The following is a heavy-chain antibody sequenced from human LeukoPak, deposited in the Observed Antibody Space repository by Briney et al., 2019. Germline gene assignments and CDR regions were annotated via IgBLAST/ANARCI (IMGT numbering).Heavy chain of an antibody. D-gene: IGHD3-22*01. CDR3: ARDPMGGDSSGYYYPETFDY. CDR2: ISAYNGNT. Sequence: ASVKVSCNASGYTFTGYYMHWVRQAPGQGLEWMGWISAYNGNTNYAQKLQGRVTMTTDTSTSTAYMELRSLRSDDTAVYYCARDPMGGDSSGYYYPETFDYWGQGTLVTVSS. J-gene: IGHJ4*02. CDR1: GYTFTGYY. V-gene: IGHV1-18*04.